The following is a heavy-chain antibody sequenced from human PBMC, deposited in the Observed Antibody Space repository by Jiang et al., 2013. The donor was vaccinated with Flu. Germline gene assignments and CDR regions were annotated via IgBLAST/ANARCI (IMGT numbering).Heavy chain of an antibody. D-gene: IGHD5-12*01. CDR1: GGSISNYY. CDR3: ARHTQYRGWFDP. V-gene: IGHV4-59*08. CDR2: IYYSGST. Sequence: GPGLVKPSETLSLTCTVSGGSISNYYWSRIRQPPGKGLEWIGYIYYSGSTNYNPSLNSRVTISVDTSKNQFSLKLRSVTAEDTAVYYCARHTQYRGWFDPWGQGTPVTVSS. J-gene: IGHJ5*02.